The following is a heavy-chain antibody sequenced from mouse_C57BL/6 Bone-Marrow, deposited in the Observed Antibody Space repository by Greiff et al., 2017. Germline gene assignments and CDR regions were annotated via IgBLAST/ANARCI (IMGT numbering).Heavy chain of an antibody. CDR1: GYTFTSYW. D-gene: IGHD2-10*02. J-gene: IGHJ3*01. Sequence: QVQLQQPGAELVMPGASVKLSCKASGYTFTSYWMHWVTQRPGQGLEWIGEIDPSDSYTNYNQKFKGKSTLTVDKSSSTAYMQLTSLTSEDSAVYYCARLGYGNYVAWFAYWGQGTLVTVSA. CDR2: IDPSDSYT. CDR3: ARLGYGNYVAWFAY. V-gene: IGHV1-69*01.